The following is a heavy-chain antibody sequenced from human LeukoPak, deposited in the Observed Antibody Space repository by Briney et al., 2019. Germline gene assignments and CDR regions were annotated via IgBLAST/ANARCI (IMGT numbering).Heavy chain of an antibody. D-gene: IGHD3-9*01. Sequence: GASVKVSCKASGYTFTSYGISWVRQAPGQGLEWMGWISAYNGNTNYAQKLQGRVTMTTDTSTSPAYMELRSLRSDDTAVYYCARHYDILTGYPILFDYWGQGTLVTVSS. CDR2: ISAYNGNT. V-gene: IGHV1-18*01. CDR3: ARHYDILTGYPILFDY. CDR1: GYTFTSYG. J-gene: IGHJ4*02.